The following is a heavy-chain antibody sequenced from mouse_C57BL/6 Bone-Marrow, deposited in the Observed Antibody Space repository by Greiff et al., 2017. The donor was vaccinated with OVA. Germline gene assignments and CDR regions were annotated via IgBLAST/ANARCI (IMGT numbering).Heavy chain of an antibody. CDR3: TTFYYGNYRAMDY. V-gene: IGHV14-4*01. D-gene: IGHD2-1*01. CDR1: GFNIKDDY. J-gene: IGHJ4*01. Sequence: VQLQQSGAELVRPGASVKLSCTASGFNIKDDYMHWVKQRPEQGLEWIGWIDPENGDTEYASKLQGKATITADTSSNTAYLQLSSLTSEDTAVYYCTTFYYGNYRAMDYWGQGTSVTVSS. CDR2: IDPENGDT.